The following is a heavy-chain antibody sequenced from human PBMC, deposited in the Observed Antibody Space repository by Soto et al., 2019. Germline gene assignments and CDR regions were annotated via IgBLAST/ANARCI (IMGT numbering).Heavy chain of an antibody. CDR2: ISYDGSNK. J-gene: IGHJ5*02. CDR1: GFTFSSYG. Sequence: GGSLRLSCAASGFTFSSYGMHWVRQAPGKGLEWVAVISYDGSNKYYADSVKGRFTISRDNSKNTLYLQMNSLRAEDTAVYYCAKERGVPAAMYGSRRAFDPWGQGTLVTVSS. D-gene: IGHD2-2*01. V-gene: IGHV3-30*18. CDR3: AKERGVPAAMYGSRRAFDP.